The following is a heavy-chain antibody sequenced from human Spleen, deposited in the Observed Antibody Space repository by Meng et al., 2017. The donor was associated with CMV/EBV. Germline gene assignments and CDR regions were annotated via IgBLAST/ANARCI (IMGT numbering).Heavy chain of an antibody. CDR3: ARDLELQVVPGEYYFDY. Sequence: GSLRLSCTVSGGSISSYYWSWIRQPPGKGLEWIGYIYYSGSTNYNPSLKSRVTISVDTSKNQFSLKLSSVTAADTAVYYCARDLELQVVPGEYYFDYWGQGTLVTVSS. V-gene: IGHV4-59*01. CDR2: IYYSGST. CDR1: GGSISSYY. J-gene: IGHJ4*02. D-gene: IGHD6-13*01.